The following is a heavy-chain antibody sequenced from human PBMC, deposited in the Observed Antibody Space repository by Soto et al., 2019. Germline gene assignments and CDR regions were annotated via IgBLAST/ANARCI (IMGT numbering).Heavy chain of an antibody. Sequence: SETLSLTCTVSGGSVSSGSYYWSWIRQPPGKGLEWIGYIYYSGSTNYNPSLKSRVTISVDTSKNQFSLKLSSVTAADTAVYFCAIFGIVPVRYYYDSSCYYPFDYWGQGTLVTVSS. CDR2: IYYSGST. CDR1: GGSVSSGSYY. CDR3: AIFGIVPVRYYYDSSCYYPFDY. J-gene: IGHJ4*02. D-gene: IGHD3-22*01. V-gene: IGHV4-61*01.